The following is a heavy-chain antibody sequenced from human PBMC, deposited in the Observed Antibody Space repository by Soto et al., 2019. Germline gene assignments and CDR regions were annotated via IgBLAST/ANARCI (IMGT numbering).Heavy chain of an antibody. CDR1: GXTFSNYS. V-gene: IGHV3-23*01. CDR2: ISATGRDT. Sequence: GSLRLSGAASGXTFSNYSMSWVRQAPGKGLELVSCISATGRDTYYADSVKYRFTISRDSSKNTLYLQMNSLRSEDTDIYYCAKGKTSGWYYFDYWGQGTLGTVS. J-gene: IGHJ4*02. CDR3: AKGKTSGWYYFDY. D-gene: IGHD6-19*01.